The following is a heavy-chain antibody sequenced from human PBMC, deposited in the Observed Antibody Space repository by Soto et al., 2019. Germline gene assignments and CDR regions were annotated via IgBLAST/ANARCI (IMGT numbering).Heavy chain of an antibody. V-gene: IGHV1-46*03. CDR2: INPSGGST. CDR3: ARVYGDLDY. CDR1: GYTFTRYY. D-gene: IGHD4-17*01. J-gene: IGHJ4*02. Sequence: GPVKVSRKASGYTFTRYYMHWLRQAPGQGLEWMGIINPSGGSTSYAQKFQGRVTMTRDTSTSTVYMELSSLRSEDTAVYYCARVYGDLDYWGQGTLVTVSS.